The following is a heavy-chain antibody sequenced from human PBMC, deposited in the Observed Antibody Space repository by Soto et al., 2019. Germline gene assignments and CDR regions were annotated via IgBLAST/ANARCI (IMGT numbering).Heavy chain of an antibody. CDR3: AKCFPLFGFVCPFDY. V-gene: IGHV3-30*18. Sequence: PGGSLRLSCAASGFTFSSYGMHWVRQAPGKGLEWVAVISYDGSNKYYADSVKGRFTISRDNSKNTLYLQMNSLRAEDTAVYYCAKCFPLFGFVCPFDYWGQGTLVTVSS. D-gene: IGHD3-10*01. CDR1: GFTFSSYG. J-gene: IGHJ4*02. CDR2: ISYDGSNK.